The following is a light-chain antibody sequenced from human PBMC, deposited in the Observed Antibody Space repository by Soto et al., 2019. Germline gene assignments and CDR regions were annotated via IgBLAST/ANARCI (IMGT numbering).Light chain of an antibody. J-gene: IGKJ1*01. CDR1: QNVGTN. CDR3: QQYNNGPPWT. Sequence: TELTQSPATLSISPGERATLSCRASQNVGTNLAWYQQKPGQAPRLLIYGASTRAFGLPARFTGSGSGTEFTLTITSLQSEDIAVDHCQQYNNGPPWTFGQGTRVEVK. CDR2: GAS. V-gene: IGKV3-15*01.